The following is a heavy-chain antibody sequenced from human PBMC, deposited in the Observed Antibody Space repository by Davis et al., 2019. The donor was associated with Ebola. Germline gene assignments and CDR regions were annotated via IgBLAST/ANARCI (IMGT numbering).Heavy chain of an antibody. Sequence: AASVKVSCKASGYTFTNYYMHWVRQAPGQGLEWMGMINPNDGRTIYAQKFQGRVTVTRDTSATTVYMELNSLTSEDTAVYYCAREGGVVRGVVITWKYGMDFWGQGTTVTVSS. J-gene: IGHJ6*02. D-gene: IGHD3-10*01. CDR1: GYTFTNYY. V-gene: IGHV1-46*01. CDR3: AREGGVVRGVVITWKYGMDF. CDR2: INPNDGRT.